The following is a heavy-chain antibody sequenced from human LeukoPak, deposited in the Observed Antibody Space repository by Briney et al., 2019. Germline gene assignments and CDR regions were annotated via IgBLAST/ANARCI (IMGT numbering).Heavy chain of an antibody. CDR1: GFTFSSSA. Sequence: GGSLRLSCAASGFTFSSSAMHWVRQAPGKGLEWVSFIRFDATNKYYADSVKGRFTISRDNSNNTLYLQLNNVRTEDTATYFCAKEQYPGYFDYWGQGTLVTVSS. V-gene: IGHV3-30*02. CDR3: AKEQYPGYFDY. D-gene: IGHD1-14*01. CDR2: IRFDATNK. J-gene: IGHJ4*02.